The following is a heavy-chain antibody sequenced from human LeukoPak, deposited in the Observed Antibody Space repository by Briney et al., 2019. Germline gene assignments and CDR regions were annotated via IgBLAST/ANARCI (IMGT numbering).Heavy chain of an antibody. J-gene: IGHJ6*02. V-gene: IGHV4-34*01. Sequence: SETLSLTCAVYGGSFSGYYWSWIRQPPGKGLEWVGEINHSGSTNYNPFLKSRVTISVDTSKNQFSLKLSSVTAADTAVYYCARGAFFRSTVTTLRYYYYGMDVWGQGTTVTVSS. CDR1: GGSFSGYY. CDR2: INHSGST. CDR3: ARGAFFRSTVTTLRYYYYGMDV. D-gene: IGHD4-17*01.